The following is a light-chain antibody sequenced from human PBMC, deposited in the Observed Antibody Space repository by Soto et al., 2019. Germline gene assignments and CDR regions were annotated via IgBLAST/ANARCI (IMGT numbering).Light chain of an antibody. CDR3: HQYDDGPYT. V-gene: IGKV3-15*01. CDR2: GAS. J-gene: IGKJ2*01. CDR1: QSVSTN. Sequence: VMTHSQAILSVSPCEGATLSFRASQSVSTNVAWYQQIPGQTPRLLIYGASTRATGIPVRFSGSGSGTEFTLTISSLQSEDFAVYYCHQYDDGPYTFGQGTKVDIK.